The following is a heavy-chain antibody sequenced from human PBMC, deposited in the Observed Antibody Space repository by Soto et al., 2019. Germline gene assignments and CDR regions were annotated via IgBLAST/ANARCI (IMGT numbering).Heavy chain of an antibody. V-gene: IGHV3-21*01. CDR2: INGRSNYV. CDR1: GFTFSTYT. Sequence: EVQVVETGGGLVKPGGSLRLSCVFSGFTFSTYTMNWVRQAPGKGLEWVSSINGRSNYVYYADSVKGRFTISRDNAKNSLYLQMNRLRAEDTAIYYCAREDGVVGSSSAFDHWGLGTLVTVSS. J-gene: IGHJ4*02. CDR3: AREDGVVGSSSAFDH. D-gene: IGHD1-26*01.